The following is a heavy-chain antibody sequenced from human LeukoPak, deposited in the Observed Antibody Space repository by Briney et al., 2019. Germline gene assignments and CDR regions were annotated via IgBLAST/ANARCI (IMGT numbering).Heavy chain of an antibody. CDR3: ARALHDYGDPSYWYSDL. D-gene: IGHD4/OR15-4a*01. V-gene: IGHV4-34*01. Sequence: PSETLSLTCAVYGGSFSGYYWSWIRQPPGKGLEWIGEINHSGSTNYNPSPKSRVTISVDTSKNQFSLKLSSVTAADTAVYYCARALHDYGDPSYWYSDLWGRGTLVTVSS. J-gene: IGHJ2*01. CDR1: GGSFSGYY. CDR2: INHSGST.